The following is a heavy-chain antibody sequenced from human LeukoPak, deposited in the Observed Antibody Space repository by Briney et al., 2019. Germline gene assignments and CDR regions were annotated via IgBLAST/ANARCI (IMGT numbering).Heavy chain of an antibody. Sequence: GGSLGLSCAASGFTFSSYEVIWVRQAPGKGLEWVSYISASGNTKYYADSVKGRFTVSRDNAKNSLYLQMNSLRAEDTAVYYCAREGYHYFDYWGQGTLVTVSS. CDR2: ISASGNTK. J-gene: IGHJ4*02. D-gene: IGHD1-1*01. CDR1: GFTFSSYE. V-gene: IGHV3-48*03. CDR3: AREGYHYFDY.